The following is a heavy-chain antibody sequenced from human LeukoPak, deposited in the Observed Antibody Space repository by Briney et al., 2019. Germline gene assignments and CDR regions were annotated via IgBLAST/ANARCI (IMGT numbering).Heavy chain of an antibody. J-gene: IGHJ4*02. CDR2: VWYDGSNK. CDR1: GFPFSSYG. V-gene: IGHV3-33*01. CDR3: ARDPGYNYDPYYFDY. D-gene: IGHD5-24*01. Sequence: AGGSLRLSCAASGFPFSSYGMHWVRQAPGKGLEWVAVVWYDGSNKYYADSVKGRFTISRGNSKNTLYLQMNSLRAEDTAVYYCARDPGYNYDPYYFDYWGQGTLVTVSS.